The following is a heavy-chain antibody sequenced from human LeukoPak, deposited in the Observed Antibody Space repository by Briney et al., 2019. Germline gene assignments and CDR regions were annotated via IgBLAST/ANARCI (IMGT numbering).Heavy chain of an antibody. CDR3: ARGSGITIFGVRDDDAFDI. J-gene: IGHJ3*02. V-gene: IGHV3-30*02. Sequence: PGGSLRLSCAASGFTFSSYGMHWVRQAPGKGLEWVAFIRYDGSNKYYADSVKGRFTISRDNAKNSLYLQMNSLRAEDTAVYYCARGSGITIFGVRDDDAFDIWGQGTMVTVSS. CDR1: GFTFSSYG. D-gene: IGHD3-3*01. CDR2: IRYDGSNK.